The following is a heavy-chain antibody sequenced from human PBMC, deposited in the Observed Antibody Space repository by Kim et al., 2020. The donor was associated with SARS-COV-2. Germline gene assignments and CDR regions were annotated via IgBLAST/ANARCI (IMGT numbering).Heavy chain of an antibody. J-gene: IGHJ4*02. CDR1: GGSFSGYY. Sequence: SETLSLTCAVYGGSFSGYYWRWIRQPPGKGLEWIGEINHSGSTNYNPSLKRRGTISVDTSKNQFSLKLSSVTAADTAAYYYARGSQLYGFCVYFDYWGQGTLVTVSS. D-gene: IGHD4-17*01. CDR3: ARGSQLYGFCVYFDY. CDR2: INHSGST. V-gene: IGHV4-34*01.